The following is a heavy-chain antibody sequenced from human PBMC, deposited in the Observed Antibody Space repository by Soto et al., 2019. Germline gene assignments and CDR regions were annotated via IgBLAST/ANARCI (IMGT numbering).Heavy chain of an antibody. CDR1: GGSISSYY. Sequence: SETLSLTCTVSGGSISSYYWSWIRQPPGKGLEWIGYIYYSGSTNYNPSLKSRVTISVDTSKNQFSLKLSSVTAADTAVYYCAREDTAMVGFDYWGQGTLVTVSS. V-gene: IGHV4-59*01. J-gene: IGHJ4*02. D-gene: IGHD5-18*01. CDR2: IYYSGST. CDR3: AREDTAMVGFDY.